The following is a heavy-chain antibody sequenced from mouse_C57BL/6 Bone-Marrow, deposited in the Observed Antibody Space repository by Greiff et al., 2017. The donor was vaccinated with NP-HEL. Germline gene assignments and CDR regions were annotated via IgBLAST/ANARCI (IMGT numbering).Heavy chain of an antibody. J-gene: IGHJ3*01. CDR2: IHPNSGST. Sequence: QVQLQQPGAELVKPGASVKLSCKASGYTFTSYWMHWVKQRPGQGLEWIGMIHPNSGSTNYNEKFKSKATLTVDKSSSTAYMQLSSLTYEDSAVDSCARSGVKCGGSYGFAYWGQGTLLTVSA. D-gene: IGHD1-1*02. V-gene: IGHV1-64*01. CDR3: ARSGVKCGGSYGFAY. CDR1: GYTFTSYW.